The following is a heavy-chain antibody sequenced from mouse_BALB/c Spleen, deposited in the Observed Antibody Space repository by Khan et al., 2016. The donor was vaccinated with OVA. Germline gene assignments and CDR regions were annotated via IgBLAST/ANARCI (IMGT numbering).Heavy chain of an antibody. CDR2: IYPGTDNT. D-gene: IGHD3-2*02. V-gene: IGHV1-76*01. J-gene: IGHJ2*01. Sequence: VELVESGAELVRPGASVKLSCKTSGYIFTSYWILWVKQRSGQGLEWIARIYPGTDNTYYTEKVKDRATLTADKSSSTAYMQLSSLKSEDSAVYFCAREEALYYFDYWGQGTTLTVSS. CDR3: AREEALYYFDY. CDR1: GYIFTSYW.